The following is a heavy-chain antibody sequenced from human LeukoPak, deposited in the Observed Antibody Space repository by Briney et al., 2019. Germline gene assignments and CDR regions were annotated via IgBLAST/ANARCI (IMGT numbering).Heavy chain of an antibody. CDR3: ARAFDRGVIPPPHFYYYYGMDV. V-gene: IGHV1-2*02. CDR2: INPNSGGT. J-gene: IGHJ6*02. Sequence: GASVKVSCKASGYTFTGYYMHWVRQAPGQGLGWMGWINPNSGGTNYAQKFQGRVTMTRDTSISTAYMELSRLRSDDTAVYYCARAFDRGVIPPPHFYYYYGMDVWGQGTTVTVSS. CDR1: GYTFTGYY. D-gene: IGHD3-10*01.